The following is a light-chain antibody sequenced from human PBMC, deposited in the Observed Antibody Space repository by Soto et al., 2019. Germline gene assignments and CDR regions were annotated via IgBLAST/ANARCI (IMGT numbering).Light chain of an antibody. J-gene: IGKJ1*01. V-gene: IGKV3-20*01. Sequence: ETVLTQSPGTLSLSPGERATLFCRASQSITSNHLAWYQQKPGLAARLLIYGASSRATGIPDRFSGSGSGTDFNLTISRLEPEDFAVYYCQQHGTSPPSWTFGQGTKVEIK. CDR3: QQHGTSPPSWT. CDR2: GAS. CDR1: QSITSNH.